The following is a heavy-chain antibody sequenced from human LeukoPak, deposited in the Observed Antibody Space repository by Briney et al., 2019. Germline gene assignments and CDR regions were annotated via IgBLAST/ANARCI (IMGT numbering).Heavy chain of an antibody. V-gene: IGHV4-39*01. J-gene: IGHJ4*02. CDR2: IYYSGST. Sequence: KTSETLSLTCTVSGGSISSSSYYWGWIRQPPGKGPEWIGSIYYSGSTYYNPSLKSRVTMSVDTSKNQFSLKLSSVTAADTAVYYCDIGIAAAGTGYWGQGTLVTVSS. D-gene: IGHD6-13*01. CDR3: DIGIAAAGTGY. CDR1: GGSISSSSYY.